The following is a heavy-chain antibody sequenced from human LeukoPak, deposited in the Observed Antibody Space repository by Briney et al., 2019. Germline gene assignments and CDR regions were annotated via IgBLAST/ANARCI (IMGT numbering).Heavy chain of an antibody. CDR1: GYTFTSYS. Sequence: ASVKVSCKASGYTFTSYSINWVRQAPGQGLEWMGWIDSKTGNPTYAQGFTGRFVFSLDTSVTTAYLQISSLKAEDTAVYYCARDNSVEDTAWWFDPWGQGTLVTVSS. D-gene: IGHD4-23*01. J-gene: IGHJ5*02. CDR3: ARDNSVEDTAWWFDP. V-gene: IGHV7-4-1*02. CDR2: IDSKTGNP.